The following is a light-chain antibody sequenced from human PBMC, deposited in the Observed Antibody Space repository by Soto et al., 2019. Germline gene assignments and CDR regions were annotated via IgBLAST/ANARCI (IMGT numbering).Light chain of an antibody. CDR1: SSNIGAGYH. V-gene: IGLV1-40*01. CDR2: GDS. Sequence: QSVLTQPPSVSGAPGQRVTISCTGSSSNIGAGYHVHWYQQLPGAAPKLLIFGDSNRPSGVPDRFSGSKSGTSASLAITGLQADDESDYFCQSSDSRLSGSDVFVSGTKVTVL. J-gene: IGLJ1*01. CDR3: QSSDSRLSGSDV.